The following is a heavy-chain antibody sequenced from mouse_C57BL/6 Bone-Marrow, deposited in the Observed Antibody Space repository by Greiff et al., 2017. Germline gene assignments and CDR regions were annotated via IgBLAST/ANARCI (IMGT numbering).Heavy chain of an antibody. J-gene: IGHJ3*01. CDR2: IYWDDDK. Sequence: QVTLKESGPGILQSSQTLSLTCTFSGFSLSTSGMGVSWIRQPSGKGLEWLAHIYWDDDKRYHPSLKSRLTISKDTSRNQVFLKIPSVDTADAATYSCSRLDYDRFAYWGQGTLVTVAA. CDR3: SRLDYDRFAY. V-gene: IGHV8-12*01. D-gene: IGHD2-4*01. CDR1: GFSLSTSGMG.